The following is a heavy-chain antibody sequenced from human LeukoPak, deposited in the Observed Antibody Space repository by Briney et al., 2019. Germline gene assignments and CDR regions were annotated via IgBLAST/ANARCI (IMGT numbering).Heavy chain of an antibody. CDR3: ARQGLWFGEFDY. J-gene: IGHJ4*02. CDR2: IYYSGST. V-gene: IGHV4-39*01. CDR1: GGSISSSSYY. Sequence: PSETLSLTCTVSGGSISSSSYYWGWIRQPPGKGLEWIGSIYYSGSTYYNPSLKSRVTISVDTSKNQFSLKLSSVTAADTAVYYCARQGLWFGEFDYWGQGTLVTVSS. D-gene: IGHD3-10*01.